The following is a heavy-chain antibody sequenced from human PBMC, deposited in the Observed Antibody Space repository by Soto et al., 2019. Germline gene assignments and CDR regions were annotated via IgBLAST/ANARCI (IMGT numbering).Heavy chain of an antibody. Sequence: ASVKVSCKSSGYPFTHYGITWIRQAPGQGLEWIGWISPFSGNTNYGQTLQGRVTLTTDTSTSTAYMELSSLRSEDTAVYYCAADRPYDSSGYLGYWGQGTLVTVSS. CDR2: ISPFSGNT. J-gene: IGHJ4*02. D-gene: IGHD3-22*01. CDR1: GYPFTHYG. CDR3: AADRPYDSSGYLGY. V-gene: IGHV1-18*01.